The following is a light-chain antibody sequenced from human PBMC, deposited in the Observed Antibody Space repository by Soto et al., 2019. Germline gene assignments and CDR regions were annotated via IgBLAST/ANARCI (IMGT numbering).Light chain of an antibody. Sequence: DIVMTQSPDSLAVSLCERATINCKSSQSVLYSSNNKNYLAWYQQKPGQPPKLLIYWASTRESGVPDRFSGSGSGTDFTLTISSLQAEDVAVYYCQQYYSTPWTFGQGIKVDIK. V-gene: IGKV4-1*01. J-gene: IGKJ1*01. CDR3: QQYYSTPWT. CDR2: WAS. CDR1: QSVLYSSNNKNY.